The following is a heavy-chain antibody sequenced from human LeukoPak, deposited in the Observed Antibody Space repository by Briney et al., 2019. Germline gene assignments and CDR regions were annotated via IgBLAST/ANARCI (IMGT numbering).Heavy chain of an antibody. D-gene: IGHD5-12*01. CDR2: IDPSDSYT. J-gene: IGHJ4*02. CDR1: GYSFTSYW. CDR3: ARLGEQWLRRGIDY. V-gene: IGHV5-10-1*01. Sequence: GESLKISCKSSGYSFTSYWNSWVRQISGKGPEWMGRIDPSDSYTNYSPSFQGHVPISADKSISTAYLQWSSLKASGTAMYYCARLGEQWLRRGIDYWGQGTLVTVSS.